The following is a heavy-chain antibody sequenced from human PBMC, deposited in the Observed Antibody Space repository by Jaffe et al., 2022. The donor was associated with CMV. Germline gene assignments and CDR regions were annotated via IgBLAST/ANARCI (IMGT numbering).Heavy chain of an antibody. D-gene: IGHD4-17*01. V-gene: IGHV1-3*01. Sequence: QVQLVQSGAEVKKPGASVKVSCKASGYTFTSYAMHWVRQAPGQRLEWMGWINAGNGNTKYSQKFQGRVTITRDTSASTAYMELSSLRSEDTAVYYCARPSYGGNPLRYFDLWGRGTLVTVSS. CDR3: ARPSYGGNPLRYFDL. J-gene: IGHJ2*01. CDR2: INAGNGNT. CDR1: GYTFTSYA.